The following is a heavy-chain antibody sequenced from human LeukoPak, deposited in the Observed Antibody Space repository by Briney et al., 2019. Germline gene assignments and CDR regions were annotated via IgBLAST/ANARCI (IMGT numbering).Heavy chain of an antibody. V-gene: IGHV1-18*01. CDR2: ISAYYGNT. CDR1: GYILHSHG. J-gene: IGHJ4*02. Sequence: ASVKVSCKASGYILHSHGVSWVRQAPGQGLEWMGWISAYYGNTNYAQKLQGRVTMTTDTPTSAAYMELRSLRSDDTAVYCCASSLGRAAAGGLFDYWGQGTLVTVSS. D-gene: IGHD6-13*01. CDR3: ASSLGRAAAGGLFDY.